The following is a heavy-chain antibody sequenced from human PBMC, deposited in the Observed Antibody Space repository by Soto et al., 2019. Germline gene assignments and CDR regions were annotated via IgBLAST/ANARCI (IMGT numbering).Heavy chain of an antibody. CDR2: ISAYNGNT. J-gene: IGHJ5*02. D-gene: IGHD3-3*01. V-gene: IGHV1-18*01. CDR1: GYTLTSYG. Sequence: ASVKVSCKASGYTLTSYGISWVRQAPGRGLEWMGWISAYNGNTNYAQKLQGRVTMTTDTSTSTAYMELRSLRSDDTAVYYCARVVSTDYDFCSGWFDPWGQGTLVTVSS. CDR3: ARVVSTDYDFCSGWFDP.